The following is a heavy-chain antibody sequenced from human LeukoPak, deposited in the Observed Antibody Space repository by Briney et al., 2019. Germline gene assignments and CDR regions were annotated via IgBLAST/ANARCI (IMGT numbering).Heavy chain of an antibody. CDR1: GYSFTSYW. J-gene: IGHJ3*02. V-gene: IGHV5-51*01. CDR2: IYPGDSDT. Sequence: PGESLKISCRVSGYSFTSYWIGWVRQMPGKGLEWMGIIYPGDSDTIYRPSFQGQVTISADKSINTAFLQWSSLKASDTAMCYCARRDRGAFDIWGQGTMVTVSS. CDR3: ARRDRGAFDI.